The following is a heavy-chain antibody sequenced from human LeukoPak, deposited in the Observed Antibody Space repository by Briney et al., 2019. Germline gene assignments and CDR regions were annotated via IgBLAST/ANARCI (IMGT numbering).Heavy chain of an antibody. V-gene: IGHV6-1*01. CDR1: GDSVSSNSAA. J-gene: IGHJ4*02. CDR3: ARELDCSSTSCYADFDY. CDR2: TYYRSKLYN. Sequence: SQTLSLTCAISGDSVSSNSAAWNWIRQSPSRGLEWLGRTYYRSKLYNDYAVSVKSLITINPDTSKNPFSLQLNSVTPEDTAVYYCARELDCSSTSCYADFDYWGQGTLVTVSS. D-gene: IGHD2-2*01.